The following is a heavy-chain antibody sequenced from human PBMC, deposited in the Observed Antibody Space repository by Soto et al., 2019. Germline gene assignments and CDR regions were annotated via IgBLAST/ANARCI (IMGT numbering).Heavy chain of an antibody. CDR3: AKERSSVLSLDY. CDR1: GFTFSTYA. Sequence: EVQLLESGGGLVQPGGSLRLSCAASGFTFSTYAMNWVRQAPGKGLEWVSGISGRGDSTYYADSVKGRFTVTRDNSKNTLYLHMNSRRADDTAVFYCAKERSSVLSLDYWGPGTLVTVSS. J-gene: IGHJ4*02. D-gene: IGHD6-19*01. CDR2: ISGRGDST. V-gene: IGHV3-23*01.